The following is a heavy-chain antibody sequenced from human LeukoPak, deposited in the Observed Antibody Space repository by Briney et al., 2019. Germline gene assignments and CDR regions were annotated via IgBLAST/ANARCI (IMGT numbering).Heavy chain of an antibody. CDR3: ARGGGGDFWSRDYYMDV. CDR1: GYDFTSYA. V-gene: IGHV1-2*02. Sequence: ASVKVSCKASGYDFTSYAISWVRQAPGQGLEWMAWINPKNGGTTYAPKFQGRVTLTRDTSISTFYMELSRLTSDDTAVYYCARGGGGDFWSRDYYMDVWGKGTTVTVS. J-gene: IGHJ6*03. CDR2: INPKNGGT. D-gene: IGHD3-3*01.